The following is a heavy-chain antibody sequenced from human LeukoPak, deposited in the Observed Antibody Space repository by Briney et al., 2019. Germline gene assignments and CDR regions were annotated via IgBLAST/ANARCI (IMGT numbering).Heavy chain of an antibody. Sequence: GASVKVSCKTSGYTFTGYYMSWVRQAPGQGLEWMGWINPNSGGTNYAQKFQGRVTMTRDTPISTAYMDLTRLTSDDTAVYYCARGDIYFDYWGQGTLVTVSS. J-gene: IGHJ4*02. D-gene: IGHD3-9*01. CDR3: ARGDIYFDY. CDR1: GYTFTGYY. CDR2: INPNSGGT. V-gene: IGHV1-2*02.